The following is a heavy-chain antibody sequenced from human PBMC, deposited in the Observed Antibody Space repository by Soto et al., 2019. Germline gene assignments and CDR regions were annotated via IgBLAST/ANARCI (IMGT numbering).Heavy chain of an antibody. Sequence: EVQLLESGGGLVQPGGSLRLSCAASGFTFSSYAMSWVRQAPGKGLEWVSAISGSGGSTYYADSVKGRFTISRDNSKKTLDLQMTSLRAEDTAVYYCAKGSSGWYERFDYWGQGTLVTVSS. CDR3: AKGSSGWYERFDY. V-gene: IGHV3-23*01. D-gene: IGHD6-19*01. J-gene: IGHJ4*02. CDR1: GFTFSSYA. CDR2: ISGSGGST.